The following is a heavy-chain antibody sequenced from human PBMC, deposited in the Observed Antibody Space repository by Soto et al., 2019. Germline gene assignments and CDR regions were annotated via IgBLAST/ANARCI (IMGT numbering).Heavy chain of an antibody. Sequence: SETLSLTCAVYGGSFIGYYWSWIRQPPGKGLKWIGEINHSRSTNYNPSLKSRVTISVDTSKNQFSLKLSSVTAADTAVFYCARVGAARPGPNYYYYMDVWGKGTTVTVSS. D-gene: IGHD6-6*01. V-gene: IGHV4-34*01. CDR2: INHSRST. CDR1: GGSFIGYY. CDR3: ARVGAARPGPNYYYYMDV. J-gene: IGHJ6*03.